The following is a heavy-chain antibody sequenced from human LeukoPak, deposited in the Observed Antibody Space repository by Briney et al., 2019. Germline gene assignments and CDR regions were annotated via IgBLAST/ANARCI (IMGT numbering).Heavy chain of an antibody. V-gene: IGHV4-59*01. Sequence: SETLSLTCTVSGGSISSYYWSWIRQPPGKGLEWIGYIYYSGSTNYIPSLKSRVTISVDTSKNQFSLKLSSVTAADTAVYYCARDGMVRGVKGFWFDPWGQGTLVTVSS. CDR2: IYYSGST. D-gene: IGHD3-10*01. CDR3: ARDGMVRGVKGFWFDP. J-gene: IGHJ5*02. CDR1: GGSISSYY.